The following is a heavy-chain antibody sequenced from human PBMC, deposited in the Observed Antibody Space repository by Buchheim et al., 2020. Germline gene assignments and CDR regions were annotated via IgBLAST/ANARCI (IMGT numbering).Heavy chain of an antibody. CDR1: GFTFSDYA. CDR2: ISYDGNNK. Sequence: QVQLVESGGGVVQPGRSLRLSCAASGFTFSDYAIHWVRQAPGKGLEWVTVISYDGNNKYYADSVKGRFTISRDNSKNTVYLQMNSLRAEDTAVYYCAKANGYCSGGNCYSNCWGQGTL. CDR3: AKANGYCSGGNCYSNC. J-gene: IGHJ4*02. V-gene: IGHV3-30*18. D-gene: IGHD2-15*01.